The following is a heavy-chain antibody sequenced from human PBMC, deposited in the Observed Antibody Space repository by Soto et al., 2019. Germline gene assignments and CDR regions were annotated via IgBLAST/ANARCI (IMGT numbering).Heavy chain of an antibody. V-gene: IGHV7-4-1*01. Sequence: QVQLVQSGSELKKPGASVKVSCKASGYTFTSYAMNWVRQAPGQGLEWMGWINTNTGNPTYAQGFTGRFVFSLDTSXSXVYLQICSLKAEDTAVYYCARASPPYSSSSDDYFDYWGQGTLVTVSS. CDR1: GYTFTSYA. D-gene: IGHD6-6*01. J-gene: IGHJ4*02. CDR2: INTNTGNP. CDR3: ARASPPYSSSSDDYFDY.